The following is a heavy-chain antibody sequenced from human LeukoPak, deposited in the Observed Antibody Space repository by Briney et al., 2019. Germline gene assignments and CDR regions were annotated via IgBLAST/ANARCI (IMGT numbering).Heavy chain of an antibody. J-gene: IGHJ4*02. V-gene: IGHV4-31*11. CDR2: IYYSGST. CDR3: ARVNVDTAMAAFDY. Sequence: SETLSLTCAVYGGSFSGYYWSWIRQHPGKGLEWIGYIYYSGSTYYNPSLKSRVTISVDTSKNQFSLKLSSVSAADTAVYYCARVNVDTAMAAFDYWGQGTLVTVSS. CDR1: GGSFSGYY. D-gene: IGHD5-18*01.